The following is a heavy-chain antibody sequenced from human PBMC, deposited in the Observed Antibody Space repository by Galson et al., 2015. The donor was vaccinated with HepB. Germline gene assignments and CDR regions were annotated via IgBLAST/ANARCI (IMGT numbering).Heavy chain of an antibody. CDR1: GYTFTDFG. V-gene: IGHV1-18*01. D-gene: IGHD2-2*01. J-gene: IGHJ6*03. CDR2: ISPYNGNT. CDR3: ARVKYCSSTICYWNYYYYMDV. Sequence: SVTVSCKASGYTFTDFGISWVRQAPGQGLEWMGWISPYNGNTNYAQYLQGRVSVTADTSTSTAYMELRSLRSDDTAVYYCARVKYCSSTICYWNYYYYMDVRGKGTTVSVSS.